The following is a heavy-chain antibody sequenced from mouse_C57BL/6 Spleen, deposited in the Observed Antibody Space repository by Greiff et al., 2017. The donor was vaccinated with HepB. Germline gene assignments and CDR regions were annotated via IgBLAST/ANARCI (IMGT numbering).Heavy chain of an antibody. CDR2: IYPRSGNT. J-gene: IGHJ2*01. Sequence: QVQLQQSGAELARPGASVKLSCKASGYTFTSYGISWVKQRTGQGLEWIGEIYPRSGNTYYNEKFKGKATLTAVKSSSTAYMELRSLTSEDSAVYFCAREEDYYGSSYDFDYWGQGTTLTVSS. V-gene: IGHV1-81*01. CDR1: GYTFTSYG. CDR3: AREEDYYGSSYDFDY. D-gene: IGHD1-1*01.